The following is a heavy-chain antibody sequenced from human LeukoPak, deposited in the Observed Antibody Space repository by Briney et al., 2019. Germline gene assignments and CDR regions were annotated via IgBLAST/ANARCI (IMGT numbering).Heavy chain of an antibody. CDR3: ARDLLEGATIDY. J-gene: IGHJ4*02. CDR1: GYTFTSYY. D-gene: IGHD1-26*01. V-gene: IGHV1-46*01. Sequence: ASVKVSCKASGYTFTSYYMHWVRQAPGQGLEWMGIINPSGGSTSYAQKFQGRVTMTRDMSTSTVYMELSSLRSEDTAVYYCARDLLEGATIDYWGQGTLVTVSS. CDR2: INPSGGST.